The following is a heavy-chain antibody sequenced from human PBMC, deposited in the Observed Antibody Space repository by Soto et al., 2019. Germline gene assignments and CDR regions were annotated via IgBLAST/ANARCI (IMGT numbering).Heavy chain of an antibody. J-gene: IGHJ4*02. CDR1: GGSVSTSRFF. Sequence: PSETLSLTCTVAGGSVSTSRFFWGWIRQPPGEGLEWIGTIYFSGNTYYNPSLRSRVTISVDTSKNQFSLKLSSVTAADTAVYYCARGIAVAGTNDYWGQGTLVTVSS. CDR3: ARGIAVAGTNDY. V-gene: IGHV4-39*07. CDR2: IYFSGNT. D-gene: IGHD6-19*01.